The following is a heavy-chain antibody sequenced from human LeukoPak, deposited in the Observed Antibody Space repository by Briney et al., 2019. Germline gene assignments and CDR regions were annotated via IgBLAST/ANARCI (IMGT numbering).Heavy chain of an antibody. CDR3: ARGPADYNKLKPGGRDGYKYKSERTPFDY. D-gene: IGHD5-24*01. CDR2: IYTSGST. Sequence: SETLCLSCAVSGVAISSYYRSWIRQPAGKGLEWIWRIYTSGSTNYNPSPKSRVTMSVDTSTNQFSLKLRSVTAADTAVYYCARGPADYNKLKPGGRDGYKYKSERTPFDYWGQGTLVTVSS. J-gene: IGHJ4*02. V-gene: IGHV4-4*07. CDR1: GVAISSYY.